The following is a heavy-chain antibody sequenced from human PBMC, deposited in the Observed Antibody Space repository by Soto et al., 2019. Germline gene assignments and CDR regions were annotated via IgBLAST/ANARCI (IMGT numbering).Heavy chain of an antibody. CDR1: YGNSIDHY. CDR3: ARARPPLSCSCGRCSRSVMDTTFDY. J-gene: IGHJ4*02. D-gene: IGHD2-15*01. CDR2: INHSGST. V-gene: IGHV4-34*01. Sequence: TYAVYYGNSIDHYCSRIRQPTGKGLEWIGEINHSGSTNYNPSLKSRVTISVDTSKNQFSLKLSSVTAADTAVYYCARARPPLSCSCGRCSRSVMDTTFDYWGQGTLVTVSS.